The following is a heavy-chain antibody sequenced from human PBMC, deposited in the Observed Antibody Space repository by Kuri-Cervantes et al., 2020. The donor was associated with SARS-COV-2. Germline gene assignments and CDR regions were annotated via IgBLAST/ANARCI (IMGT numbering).Heavy chain of an antibody. CDR3: ARLPPNCSGGSCYDGYYYYGMGV. CDR1: GYSFTSYW. D-gene: IGHD2-15*01. CDR2: IYPGDSDT. J-gene: IGHJ6*02. Sequence: KVSCKGSGYSFTSYWIGWVRQMPGKGLEWMGIIYPGDSDTRYSPSFQGQVTISADKSISTAYLQWSSLKASDTAMYYCARLPPNCSGGSCYDGYYYYGMGVWGQGTTVTVSS. V-gene: IGHV5-51*01.